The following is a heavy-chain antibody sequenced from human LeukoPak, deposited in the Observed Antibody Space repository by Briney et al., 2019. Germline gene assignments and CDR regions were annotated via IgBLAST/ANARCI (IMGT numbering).Heavy chain of an antibody. CDR1: GGSISSSSYY. J-gene: IGHJ4*02. D-gene: IGHD1-20*01. Sequence: SETLSLTCTVSGGSISSSSYYWGWIRQPPGKGLEWIGSIYYSGSTYYNPSLKSRVTISVDTSKNQFSLKLSSVTAADTAVYYCARQRYNWNDESGLHYFDYWGQGTLVTVSS. CDR2: IYYSGST. CDR3: ARQRYNWNDESGLHYFDY. V-gene: IGHV4-39*01.